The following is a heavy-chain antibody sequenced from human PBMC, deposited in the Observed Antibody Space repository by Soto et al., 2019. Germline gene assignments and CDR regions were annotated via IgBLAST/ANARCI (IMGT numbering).Heavy chain of an antibody. V-gene: IGHV3-30-3*01. CDR3: ARDGARIYYYDSSDLSYYFDY. CDR1: GFTFSSYA. D-gene: IGHD3-22*01. J-gene: IGHJ4*02. CDR2: ISYDGSNK. Sequence: QVQLVESGGGVVQPGRSLRLSCAASGFTFSSYAMHWVRQAPGKGLEWVAVISYDGSNKYYADSVKGRFTISRDNSKXXXXLQXXXXXAXXTAVXYCARDGARIYYYDSSDLSYYFDYWGQGTLVTVSS.